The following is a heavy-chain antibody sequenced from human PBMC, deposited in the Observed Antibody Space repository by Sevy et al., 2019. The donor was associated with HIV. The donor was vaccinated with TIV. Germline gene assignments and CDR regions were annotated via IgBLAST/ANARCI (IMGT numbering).Heavy chain of an antibody. V-gene: IGHV1-2*02. CDR3: ARVHCGGDCYPRFDY. J-gene: IGHJ4*02. CDR1: GYTFTGYY. D-gene: IGHD2-21*01. CDR2: INPNSGGT. Sequence: DPVKVSCKASGYTFTGYYMHWVRQAPRQGLERKGWINPNSGGTNYAQKLQGRVTMTRDKSISTAYMELSRLRSDDTAVYYCARVHCGGDCYPRFDYWGQGTLVTVSS.